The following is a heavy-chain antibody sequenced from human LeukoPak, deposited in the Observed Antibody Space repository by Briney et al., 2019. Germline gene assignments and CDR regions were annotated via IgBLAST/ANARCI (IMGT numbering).Heavy chain of an antibody. D-gene: IGHD3-22*01. CDR2: ISWNSGSI. J-gene: IGHJ4*02. Sequence: GGSLRLSCAASGFTFDDYAMHWVRQAPGKGLEWVSGISWNSGSIGYADSVKGRFTISRDNAKNSLYLQMNSLRAEDTALYYCAKVGYDSSHSDYWGQGTLVTVSS. V-gene: IGHV3-9*01. CDR3: AKVGYDSSHSDY. CDR1: GFTFDDYA.